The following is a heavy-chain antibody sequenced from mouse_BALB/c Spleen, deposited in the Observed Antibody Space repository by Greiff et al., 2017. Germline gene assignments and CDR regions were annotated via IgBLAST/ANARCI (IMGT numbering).Heavy chain of an antibody. V-gene: IGHV1-4*01. CDR3: ANYCYRSSGYWYFDV. CDR1: GYTFTSYT. D-gene: IGHD1-1*01. CDR2: INPSSGYT. J-gene: IGHJ1*01. Sequence: QVQLQQSGAELARPGASVKMSCKASGYTFTSYTMHWVKQRPGQGLEWIGHINPSSGYTNYNQKFKDKATLTADKSSSTAYMQLSSLTSEDSAVYSCANYCYRSSGYWYFDVWGAGTTVTVSS.